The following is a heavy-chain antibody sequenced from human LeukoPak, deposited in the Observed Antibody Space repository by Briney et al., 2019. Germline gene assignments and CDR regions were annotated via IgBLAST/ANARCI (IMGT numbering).Heavy chain of an antibody. CDR2: ISAYNGNT. CDR1: GGTFSSYA. D-gene: IGHD1-26*01. Sequence: ASVKVSCKASGGTFSSYAISWVRQAPGQGLEWMGWISAYNGNTNYAQKLQGRVTMTTDTSTSTAYMELRSLRSDDTAVYYCAREWATLIDYWGQGTLVTVSS. J-gene: IGHJ4*02. CDR3: AREWATLIDY. V-gene: IGHV1-18*01.